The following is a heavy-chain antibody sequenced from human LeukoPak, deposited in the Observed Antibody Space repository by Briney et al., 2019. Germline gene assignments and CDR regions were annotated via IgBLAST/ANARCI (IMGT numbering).Heavy chain of an antibody. CDR1: GGSISSGSYY. D-gene: IGHD6-25*01. CDR2: IYTSGST. J-gene: IGHJ4*02. V-gene: IGHV4-61*02. CDR3: ARAKQSGGFDY. Sequence: SQTLSLTCTVSGGSISSGSYYWSWIRQPAGKGLEWIGRIYTSGSTNYNPSLKSQVTISVDTSKNQFSLKLSSVTAADTAVYYCARAKQSGGFDYWGQGTLVTVSS.